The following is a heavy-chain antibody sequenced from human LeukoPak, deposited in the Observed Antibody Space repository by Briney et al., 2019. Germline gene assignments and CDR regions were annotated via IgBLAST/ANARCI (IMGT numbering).Heavy chain of an antibody. CDR3: ARRLDGYNIHFDY. CDR1: GGSISGNY. CDR2: IYYSGST. V-gene: IGHV4-59*08. D-gene: IGHD5-24*01. J-gene: IGHJ4*02. Sequence: SETLSLTCTVSGGSISGNYWSWIRQPPGKGLEWIGYIYYSGSTNYNPSLKSRVTISVDTSKNQFSLKLSSVTAADTAVYYCARRLDGYNIHFDYWGQGTLVTVSS.